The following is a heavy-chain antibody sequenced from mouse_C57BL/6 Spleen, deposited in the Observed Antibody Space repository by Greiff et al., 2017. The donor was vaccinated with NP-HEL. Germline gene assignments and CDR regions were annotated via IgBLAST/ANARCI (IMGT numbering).Heavy chain of an antibody. CDR2: IDPSDSYT. V-gene: IGHV1-59*01. Sequence: QVQLQQPGAELVRPGTSVKLSCKASGYTFTSYWMHWVKQRPGQGLEWIGVIDPSDSYTNYNQKFKGKATLTVDTSSSTAYMQLSSLTSEDSAVYYCARYYGSSYYWGQGTTLTVSS. J-gene: IGHJ2*01. D-gene: IGHD1-1*01. CDR3: ARYYGSSYY. CDR1: GYTFTSYW.